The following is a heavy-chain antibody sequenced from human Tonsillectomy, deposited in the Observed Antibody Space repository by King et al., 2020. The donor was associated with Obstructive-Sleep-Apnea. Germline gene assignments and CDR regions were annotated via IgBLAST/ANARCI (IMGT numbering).Heavy chain of an antibody. V-gene: IGHV3-30*02. Sequence: VQLVESGGGVVQPGGSLRLSCAASGFTFSNFAMHWVRQAPGKGLEWVAYIPSDGSVEYYADSVRGRFTISRDNSKSTLHLQLISLRAEDTAVYYCTKLGGSGTYSDYWGQGTLVTVSA. J-gene: IGHJ4*02. CDR2: IPSDGSVE. CDR3: TKLGGSGTYSDY. CDR1: GFTFSNFA. D-gene: IGHD3-10*01.